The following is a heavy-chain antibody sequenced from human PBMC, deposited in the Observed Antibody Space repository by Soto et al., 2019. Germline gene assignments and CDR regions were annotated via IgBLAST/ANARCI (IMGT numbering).Heavy chain of an antibody. CDR2: IWYDGSNK. CDR1: GFTFSSYG. CDR3: ARKGYYDFWSGYSDYYYYGMDV. J-gene: IGHJ6*02. Sequence: PGGSLRLSCAASGFTFSSYGMHWVRQAPGKGLEWVAVIWYDGSNKYYADSVKGRFTISRDNSKNTLYLQMNSLRAEDTAVYYCARKGYYDFWSGYSDYYYYGMDVWGQGTTVTVSS. V-gene: IGHV3-33*01. D-gene: IGHD3-3*01.